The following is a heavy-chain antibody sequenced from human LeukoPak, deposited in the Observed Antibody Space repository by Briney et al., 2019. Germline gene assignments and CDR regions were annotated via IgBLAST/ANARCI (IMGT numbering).Heavy chain of an antibody. J-gene: IGHJ4*02. Sequence: GGSLRLSCAASEFTFSDAWMNWVRQAPGKGLEWVGRIKNKFNGETTDYAAPVKGRFTISRDDSKKTVYLQMNSLKADDTAVYFCTTVTVCTGSSCPGAFDHWGQGTLVTVSS. CDR2: IKNKFNGETT. D-gene: IGHD2-8*02. CDR3: TTVTVCTGSSCPGAFDH. CDR1: EFTFSDAW. V-gene: IGHV3-15*01.